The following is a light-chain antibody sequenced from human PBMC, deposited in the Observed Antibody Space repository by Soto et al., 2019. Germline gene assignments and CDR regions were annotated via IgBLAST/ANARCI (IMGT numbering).Light chain of an antibody. CDR3: CSKTSTNNLV. V-gene: IGLV2-14*01. Sequence: QSALTQPASVSGSPGQSITIPCTGTSSDVGGYKYVSWYQQVPGKVPKLIIFEVHTRPSGISNRFSGSKSGNTASLTISGLQPEDEGDYYCCSKTSTNNLVFGVGTKVTVL. J-gene: IGLJ3*02. CDR2: EVH. CDR1: SSDVGGYKY.